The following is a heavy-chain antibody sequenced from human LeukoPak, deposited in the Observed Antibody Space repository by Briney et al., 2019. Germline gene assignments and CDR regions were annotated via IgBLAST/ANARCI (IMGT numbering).Heavy chain of an antibody. J-gene: IGHJ3*02. D-gene: IGHD1-26*01. CDR2: IRSKAYGGTT. CDR3: TRDSLVGWELEDAFDI. CDR1: GSTFSTDA. Sequence: GRSLRLSCAASGSTFSTDAMHWVRQAPGKGLEWVGFIRSKAYGGTTEYAASVKGRFTISRDDSKSIAYLQMNSLKTEDTAVYYCTRDSLVGWELEDAFDIWGQGTMVTVSS. V-gene: IGHV3-49*04.